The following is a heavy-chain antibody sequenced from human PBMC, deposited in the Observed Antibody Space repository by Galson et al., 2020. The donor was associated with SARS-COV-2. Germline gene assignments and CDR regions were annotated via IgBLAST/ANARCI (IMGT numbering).Heavy chain of an antibody. CDR3: AKDMAPCSGGSCYSFDY. Sequence: SLKISCAASGFTFDDYAMHWVRQAPGKGLEWVSGISWNSGSIGYADSVKGRFTISRDNAKNSLYLQMNSLRAEDTALYYCAKDMAPCSGGSCYSFDYWGQGTLVTVSS. J-gene: IGHJ4*02. D-gene: IGHD2-15*01. CDR1: GFTFDDYA. V-gene: IGHV3-9*01. CDR2: ISWNSGSI.